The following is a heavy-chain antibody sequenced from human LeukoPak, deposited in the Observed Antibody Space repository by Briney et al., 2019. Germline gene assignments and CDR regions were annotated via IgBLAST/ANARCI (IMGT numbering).Heavy chain of an antibody. D-gene: IGHD3-22*01. CDR3: ARDRYYYDSTGYSIFDY. CDR1: GYSISSGYY. CDR2: IYHSGST. V-gene: IGHV4-38-2*02. Sequence: SETLSLTCTVSGYSISSGYYWDWIRQPRGKGLEWIRSIYHSGSTYYNPSLKSRVTISVDTSKNQFSLKLSSVTAADTAVYYCARDRYYYDSTGYSIFDYWGQGTLVTVSS. J-gene: IGHJ4*02.